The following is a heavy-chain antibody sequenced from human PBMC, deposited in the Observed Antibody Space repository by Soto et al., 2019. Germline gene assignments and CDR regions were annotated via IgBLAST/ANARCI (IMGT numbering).Heavy chain of an antibody. CDR1: GYTFSSHG. V-gene: IGHV1-18*01. Sequence: QVQLVQSGAEVRKPGASVKVSCKASGYTFSSHGIIWVRQAPGQGLEWMGWISGYNGNAKYAQRFQGRVTMTTDTYTSTVYMDLRSLGSDDSAVYYCAREGSYGLYDCWGQGTLVTVTS. CDR3: AREGSYGLYDC. J-gene: IGHJ4*02. CDR2: ISGYNGNA. D-gene: IGHD2-15*01.